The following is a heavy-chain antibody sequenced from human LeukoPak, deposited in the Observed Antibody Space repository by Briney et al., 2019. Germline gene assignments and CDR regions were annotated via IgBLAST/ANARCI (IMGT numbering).Heavy chain of an antibody. V-gene: IGHV4-59*01. CDR2: IHYSGST. CDR3: ARIDRRGTIGFSGDS. D-gene: IGHD3-10*01. CDR1: GVYFSGYY. Sequence: SETLSLTCAVYGVYFSGYYWSWIRQPPGKGLEWIGYIHYSGSTNYNPSLNSRVTISLDTSRNQFSLKLRSVTAADTAVYYCARIDRRGTIGFSGDSWGQGTLVTVSS. J-gene: IGHJ4*02.